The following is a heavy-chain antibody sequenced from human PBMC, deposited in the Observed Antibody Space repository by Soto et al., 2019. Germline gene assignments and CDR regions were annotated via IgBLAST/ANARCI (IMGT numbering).Heavy chain of an antibody. D-gene: IGHD6-19*01. V-gene: IGHV3-48*01. CDR1: GFTFSSYS. CDR3: ARDPRGILYSSGYLDY. Sequence: GGSLRLSCAASGFTFSSYSMNWVRQAPGKGLEWVSYISSSSSTIYYADSVKGRFTISRDNAKNSLYLQMNSLRAEDTAVYYCARDPRGILYSSGYLDYWGQGTLVTVSS. CDR2: ISSSSSTI. J-gene: IGHJ4*02.